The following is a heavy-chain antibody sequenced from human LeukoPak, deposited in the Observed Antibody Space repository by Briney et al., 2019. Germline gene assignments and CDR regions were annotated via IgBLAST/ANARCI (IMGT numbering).Heavy chain of an antibody. CDR2: TYYRSKWYN. J-gene: IGHJ4*02. V-gene: IGHV6-1*01. CDR1: GDSVCSNSVV. CDR3: ARDLGGSFDY. Sequence: SQTLSPTCAISGDSVCSNSVVWNWIRQSPSRGLEWLGRTYYRSKWYNDYAVSVKSRITINPDTSKNQFSLQLNSVTPEDTVVYYWARDLGGSFDYWGQGTLVTVSS. D-gene: IGHD3-16*01.